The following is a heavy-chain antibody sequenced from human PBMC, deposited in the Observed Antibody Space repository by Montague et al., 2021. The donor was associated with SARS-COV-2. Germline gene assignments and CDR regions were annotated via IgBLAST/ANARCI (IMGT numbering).Heavy chain of an antibody. CDR3: SRISYCGADCFSGWEIFFDS. CDR2: INHNGSS. Sequence: SETLSLTCAVSGGSFSTYYWSWIRQPPGKGLEWIAEINHNGSSNYNPSLKSRATMSVDTSKNRFSLKLNSVTVAATAVYYYSRISYCGADCFSGWEIFFDSWGQGTLVTVSS. J-gene: IGHJ4*02. V-gene: IGHV4-34*01. D-gene: IGHD2-21*02. CDR1: GGSFSTYY.